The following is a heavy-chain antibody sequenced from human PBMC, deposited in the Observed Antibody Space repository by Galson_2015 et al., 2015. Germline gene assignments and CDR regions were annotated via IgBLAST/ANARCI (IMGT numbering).Heavy chain of an antibody. J-gene: IGHJ4*02. D-gene: IGHD6-19*01. CDR2: IIPIFGTA. CDR3: ARGGVGSQWPPGEYFDY. Sequence: SVKVSCKASGGTFSSYAISWVRQAPGQGLEWMGGIIPIFGTANYAQKFQGRVTITADESTSTVYMELSSLRSEDTAVYYCARGGVGSQWPPGEYFDYWGQGTLVTVSS. V-gene: IGHV1-69*13. CDR1: GGTFSSYA.